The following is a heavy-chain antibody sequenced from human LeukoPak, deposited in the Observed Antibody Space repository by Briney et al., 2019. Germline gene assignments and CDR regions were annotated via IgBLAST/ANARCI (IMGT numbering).Heavy chain of an antibody. V-gene: IGHV3-20*04. CDR3: ARVGGQEMATMEFDY. CDR2: INWNGGST. D-gene: IGHD5-24*01. J-gene: IGHJ4*02. CDR1: GFTFDDYG. Sequence: GGSLRLSCAASGFTFDDYGMSWVRQAPGKGLEWVSGINWNGGSTGYPDSVKGRFTISRDNAKNSLYLQMNSLRAEDTALYYCARVGGQEMATMEFDYWGQGTLVTVSS.